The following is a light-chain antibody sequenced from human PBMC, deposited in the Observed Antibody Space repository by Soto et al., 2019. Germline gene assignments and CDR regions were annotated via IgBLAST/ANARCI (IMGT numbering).Light chain of an antibody. V-gene: IGKV3-20*01. CDR1: QSVSNDF. CDR3: QQYGSSPPRT. CDR2: GAS. Sequence: EIVLTQSPGILSLSPGERATLSCRASQSVSNDFLAWYQQKPGQAPRLLIYGASTRVTDVPDRFSGSGSGADFTLSISRLEPEDFAVYYCQQYGSSPPRTFGQGTKV. J-gene: IGKJ1*01.